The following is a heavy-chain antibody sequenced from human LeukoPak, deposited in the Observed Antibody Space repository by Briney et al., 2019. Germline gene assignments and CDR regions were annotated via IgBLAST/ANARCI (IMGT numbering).Heavy chain of an antibody. CDR2: IYYSGST. CDR1: GGSISSYY. CDR3: ARHPHTVYSSSWYYFDY. V-gene: IGHV4-59*08. D-gene: IGHD6-13*01. Sequence: PSETLSLTCTVSGGSISSYYWSWIRQPPGKGLEWIGYIYYSGSTNYNPSLKSRVTISVDTSKNQFSLKLSSVTAADTAVYYCARHPHTVYSSSWYYFDYWGQGTLVTVSS. J-gene: IGHJ4*02.